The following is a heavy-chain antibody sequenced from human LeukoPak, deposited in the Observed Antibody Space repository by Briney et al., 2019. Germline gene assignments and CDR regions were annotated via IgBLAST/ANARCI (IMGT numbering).Heavy chain of an antibody. J-gene: IGHJ4*02. CDR3: ARGGSRSYTSSTLDY. CDR1: GGSITVYY. CDR2: ISYSGST. D-gene: IGHD6-6*01. Sequence: SETLSLTCSVSGGSITVYYWNWIRQSPGKGLEWIGSISYSGSTNYNPSLKSRVTISIATSENRFSLKVSSVIAADTAMYYCARGGSRSYTSSTLDYWGQGTLVTVSS. V-gene: IGHV4-59*12.